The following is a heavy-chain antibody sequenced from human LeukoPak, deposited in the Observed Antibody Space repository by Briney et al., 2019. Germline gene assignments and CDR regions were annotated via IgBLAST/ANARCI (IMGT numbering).Heavy chain of an antibody. Sequence: PSETLSLTCTVSGGSISSSSYYWGWIRQPPGKGLEWIGSIYYSGSTYYNPSLKSRVTISVDTSKNQFSLKLSSVTAADTAVYYCARDTGAAAGWFDPWGQGTLVTVSS. J-gene: IGHJ5*02. V-gene: IGHV4-39*07. CDR1: GGSISSSSYY. CDR2: IYYSGST. D-gene: IGHD6-13*01. CDR3: ARDTGAAAGWFDP.